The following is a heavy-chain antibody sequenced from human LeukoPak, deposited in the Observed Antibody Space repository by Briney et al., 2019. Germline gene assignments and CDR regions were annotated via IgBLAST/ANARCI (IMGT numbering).Heavy chain of an antibody. CDR1: GFTFSSYW. V-gene: IGHV4-59*08. CDR3: TRHQTNNYGPGTPFDY. Sequence: GSLRLSCAASGFTFSSYWMSWVRQAPGKGLEWIGSIYKTGTTNYSPSLKSRVTISVDTSENQFSLKLSSVTAADTAVYYCTRHQTNNYGPGTPFDYWGQGTLVSVSS. CDR2: IYKTGTT. J-gene: IGHJ4*02. D-gene: IGHD3-10*01.